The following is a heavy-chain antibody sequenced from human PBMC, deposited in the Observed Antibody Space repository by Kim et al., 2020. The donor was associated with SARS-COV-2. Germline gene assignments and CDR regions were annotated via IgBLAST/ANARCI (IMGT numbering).Heavy chain of an antibody. J-gene: IGHJ4*02. CDR3: ARKTYRGYSYGPFDY. Sequence: PYLKSRVTISVDTSKNQFSLKLSSVTAADTAVYYCARKTYRGYSYGPFDYWGQGTLVTVSS. V-gene: IGHV4-34*01. D-gene: IGHD5-18*01.